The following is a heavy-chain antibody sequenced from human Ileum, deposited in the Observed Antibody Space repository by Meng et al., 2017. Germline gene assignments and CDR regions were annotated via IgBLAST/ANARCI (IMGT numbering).Heavy chain of an antibody. V-gene: IGHV6-1*01. CDR1: GDSLFNNSAT. CDR2: TYYRSKWYN. D-gene: IGHD6-25*01. Sequence: VNQPQPGPGVMKPSQPLPTPLSISGDSLFNNSATWNWVRQSPSRGLEWMGRTYYRSKWYNDYALSVNSRITVNPDTSKNQISLQLNSVTPDDTAVYYCAREAHLAAFGHWGQGTLVTVSS. J-gene: IGHJ4*02. CDR3: AREAHLAAFGH.